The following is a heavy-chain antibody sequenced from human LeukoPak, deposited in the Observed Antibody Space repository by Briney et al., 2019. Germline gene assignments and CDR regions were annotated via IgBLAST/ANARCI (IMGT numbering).Heavy chain of an antibody. D-gene: IGHD4-17*01. CDR3: ARGRDSGDQVYDS. Sequence: SETLSLTCTVSGGFVISYYWTWIRQPAGRGLEWIGRIYSSGSTNYNPSLKSRVTMSVDPSKNQISLTLSSVTAADTAVYYCARGRDSGDQVYDSWGQGTLVTVSS. CDR2: IYSSGST. J-gene: IGHJ4*02. CDR1: GGFVISYY. V-gene: IGHV4-4*07.